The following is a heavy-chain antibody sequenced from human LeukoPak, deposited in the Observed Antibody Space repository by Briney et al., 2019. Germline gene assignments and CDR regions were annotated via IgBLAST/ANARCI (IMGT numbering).Heavy chain of an antibody. V-gene: IGHV4-59*08. J-gene: IGHJ5*02. CDR3: ARQKKYSSGSSFYNWFDG. Sequence: PETLYLTCTVSGYSISSYFMRWVRQPPGKGLEWVGYIYNSGGTNYNATLKSRVTISVDTSKNKSYLKLSSVTAADTAVYYCARQKKYSSGSSFYNWFDGWGQGTLVTVSS. CDR1: GYSISSYF. D-gene: IGHD3-10*01. CDR2: IYNSGGT.